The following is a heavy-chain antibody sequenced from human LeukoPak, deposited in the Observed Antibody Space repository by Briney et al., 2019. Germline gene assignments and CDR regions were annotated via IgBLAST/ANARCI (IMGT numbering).Heavy chain of an antibody. CDR3: ARQSYFDGRGDDAFDI. D-gene: IGHD2-15*01. CDR1: GYTFNNYG. V-gene: IGHV1-18*01. J-gene: IGHJ3*02. CDR2: ISPYNGNT. Sequence: ASVKVSCKASGYTFNNYGISWVRQVPGQGLEWMGWISPYNGNTKFAKKFQGRVTVTTETSTSTAYMELRSLRSDDTAVYYCARQSYFDGRGDDAFDIWGQGTMVTVSS.